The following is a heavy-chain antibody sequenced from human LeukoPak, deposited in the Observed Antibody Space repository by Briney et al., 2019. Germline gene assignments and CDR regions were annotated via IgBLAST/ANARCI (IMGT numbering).Heavy chain of an antibody. J-gene: IGHJ6*02. CDR1: GGSISSGGYY. V-gene: IGHV4-61*08. Sequence: SETLSLTCTVSGGSISSGGYYWSWIRQHPGKGLEWIGYIYYSGSTNYNPSLKSRVTISVDTSKNQFSLKLSSVTAADTAVYYCARDPGNPTYYDILTGYLNPTTFYGMDVWGQGTTVTVSS. CDR3: ARDPGNPTYYDILTGYLNPTTFYGMDV. CDR2: IYYSGST. D-gene: IGHD3-9*01.